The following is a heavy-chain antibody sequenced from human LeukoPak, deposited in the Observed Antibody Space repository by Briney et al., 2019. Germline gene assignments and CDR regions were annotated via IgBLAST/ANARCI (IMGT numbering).Heavy chain of an antibody. Sequence: ASVKVSCKASGGTFISYAISWVRQAPGQGLEWMGGIIPIFGTANYAQKFQGRVTITADESTSTAYMELSSLRSEDTAVYYCASVGATDYYGMDVWGQGTTVTVSS. D-gene: IGHD1-26*01. CDR3: ASVGATDYYGMDV. CDR2: IIPIFGTA. CDR1: GGTFISYA. V-gene: IGHV1-69*13. J-gene: IGHJ6*02.